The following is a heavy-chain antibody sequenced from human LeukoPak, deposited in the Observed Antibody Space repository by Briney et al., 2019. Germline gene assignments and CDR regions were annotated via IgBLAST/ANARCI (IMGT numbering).Heavy chain of an antibody. CDR3: ASSSGHSY. Sequence: PGGSLRLSCAASGLSLSDYHMSWIRQAPGKGLEWVSYISSSDNTIYYADSVKGRFTISTDNAKNSLFLQMNSLRAEDTAVYYCASSSGHSYWGQGTLVTASS. D-gene: IGHD3-22*01. CDR1: GLSLSDYH. V-gene: IGHV3-11*01. J-gene: IGHJ4*02. CDR2: ISSSDNTI.